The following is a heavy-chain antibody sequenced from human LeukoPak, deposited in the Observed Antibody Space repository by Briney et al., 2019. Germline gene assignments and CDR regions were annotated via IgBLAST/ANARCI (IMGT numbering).Heavy chain of an antibody. CDR3: AKDKVGASYYFDY. CDR2: IRYDGGNT. V-gene: IGHV3-30*02. J-gene: IGHJ4*02. CDR1: GFIFSNYA. D-gene: IGHD1-26*01. Sequence: GGSLRLSCAASGFIFSNYAMQWVRQAPGMGLEWVAFIRYDGGNTYYAESVKGRFTISRDNSKNTMYLQMNSLNAEDTAAYYCAKDKVGASYYFDYWGPGTLVIVSS.